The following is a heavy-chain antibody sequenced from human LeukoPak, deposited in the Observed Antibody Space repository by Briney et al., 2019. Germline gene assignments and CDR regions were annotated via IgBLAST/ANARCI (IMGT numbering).Heavy chain of an antibody. Sequence: PGGSLRLSCAASGFTFSSYAMSWVRQAPGKGLEWVSAISGSGGSTYYADSAKGRFTISRDNSKNTLYLQMNSLRAEDTAVYYCAKDSSGYYYRRDAFDIWGQGTMVTVSS. CDR3: AKDSSGYYYRRDAFDI. V-gene: IGHV3-23*01. D-gene: IGHD3-22*01. J-gene: IGHJ3*02. CDR1: GFTFSSYA. CDR2: ISGSGGST.